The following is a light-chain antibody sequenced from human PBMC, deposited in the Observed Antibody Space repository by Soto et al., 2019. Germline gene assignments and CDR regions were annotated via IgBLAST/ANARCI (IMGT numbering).Light chain of an antibody. CDR3: QQYFEWPPMT. Sequence: VVTQSPATLSVSPGERATLSCWASETVATNLAWYQQKPCQAPRLLISGASTRAAGISDRFRGSGSGTEFTLTISSLRSEDSAIYYCQQYFEWPPMTFGQGTKVDTK. CDR2: GAS. CDR1: ETVATN. J-gene: IGKJ1*01. V-gene: IGKV3-15*01.